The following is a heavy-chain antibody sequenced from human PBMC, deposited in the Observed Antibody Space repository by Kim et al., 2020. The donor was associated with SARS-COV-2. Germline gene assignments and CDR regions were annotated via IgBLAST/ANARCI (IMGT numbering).Heavy chain of an antibody. CDR2: IYPGDSDT. Sequence: GSLKISCKGSGYSFTSYWIGWVRQMPGKGLEWMGIIYPGDSDTRYSPSFQGQVTISADKSISTAYLQWSSLKASDTAMYYCARSRYCSSTSCYAEGFDYWGQGTLVTVSS. V-gene: IGHV5-51*01. CDR3: ARSRYCSSTSCYAEGFDY. D-gene: IGHD2-2*01. J-gene: IGHJ4*02. CDR1: GYSFTSYW.